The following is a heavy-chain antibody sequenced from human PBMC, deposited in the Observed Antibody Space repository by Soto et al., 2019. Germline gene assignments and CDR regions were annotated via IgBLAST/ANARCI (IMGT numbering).Heavy chain of an antibody. CDR1: GYTFTSYG. D-gene: IGHD1-26*01. V-gene: IGHV1-18*01. CDR3: ARASGSSYWFDP. Sequence: QVQLVQSGAEVKKPGASVKVSCKASGYTFTSYGISWVRQAPGQGLEWMGWISAYNGNTNYVQNRKGRVTMTTDTSTRTVYMELRSLRSDDTAVYYCARASGSSYWFDPWGQGTLVTVSS. CDR2: ISAYNGNT. J-gene: IGHJ5*02.